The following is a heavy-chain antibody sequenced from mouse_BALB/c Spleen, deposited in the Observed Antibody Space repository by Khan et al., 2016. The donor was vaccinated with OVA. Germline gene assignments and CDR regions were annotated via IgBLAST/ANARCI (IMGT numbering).Heavy chain of an antibody. CDR2: ISSGGST. Sequence: DVQLVESGGDSVKPGGSLKLSCAVSGFTFSTYAMSWVRQTPEKRLEWVASISSGGSTYYPDSVTGRFTISRDNARNLVYLQMTSLRSEDMAMYYCAREAYRYDEYYFDYWGQGTTLTVSS. J-gene: IGHJ2*01. D-gene: IGHD2-14*01. CDR1: GFTFSTYA. CDR3: AREAYRYDEYYFDY. V-gene: IGHV5-6-5*01.